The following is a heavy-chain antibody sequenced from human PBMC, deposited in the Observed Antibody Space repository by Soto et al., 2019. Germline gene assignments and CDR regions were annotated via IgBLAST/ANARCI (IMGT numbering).Heavy chain of an antibody. CDR2: IYYSGST. D-gene: IGHD2-15*01. CDR3: ARARHCSGGSCYWFDP. J-gene: IGHJ5*02. CDR1: GGSISSYY. V-gene: IGHV4-59*01. Sequence: ASETLSLTCTVSGGSISSYYWSWIRQPPGKGLEWIGYIYYSGSTNYNPSLKSRVTISVDTSKNQFSLKLSSVTAADTAVYYCARARHCSGGSCYWFDPWGQGTLVTVSS.